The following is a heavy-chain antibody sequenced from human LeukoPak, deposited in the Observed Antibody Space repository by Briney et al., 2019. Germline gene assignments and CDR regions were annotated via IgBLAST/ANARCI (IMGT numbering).Heavy chain of an antibody. J-gene: IGHJ5*02. CDR3: ARDRVAARPGWFDP. V-gene: IGHV1-18*01. CDR1: GYTFTTYG. CDR2: ISVYNGNT. Sequence: GASVKVSCKASGYTFTTYGISWVRQAPGQGPEWMGWISVYNGNTKYAQRFQGRVTMTTDTSTSTAYMELRSLTSDDTAVYYCARDRVAARPGWFDPWGQGSLATVSS. D-gene: IGHD6-6*01.